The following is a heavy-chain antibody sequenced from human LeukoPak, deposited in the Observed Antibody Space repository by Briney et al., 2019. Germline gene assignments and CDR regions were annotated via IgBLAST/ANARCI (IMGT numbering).Heavy chain of an antibody. CDR2: INHSGST. D-gene: IGHD3-22*01. CDR3: ARGDSFYDSSGLGY. J-gene: IGHJ4*02. Sequence: PSETLSLTCAVYGGSFSGYYWSWIRQPPGKGLDWIGEINHSGSTNDNPSLKSRVTISVDTSKNQFSLKLSSVTAADTAVYYCARGDSFYDSSGLGYWGQGTLVTVSS. CDR1: GGSFSGYY. V-gene: IGHV4-34*01.